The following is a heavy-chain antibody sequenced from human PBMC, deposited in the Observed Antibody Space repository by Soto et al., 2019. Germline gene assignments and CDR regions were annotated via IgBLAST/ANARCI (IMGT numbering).Heavy chain of an antibody. CDR3: ARERGGYGLFDS. V-gene: IGHV4-30-2*01. D-gene: IGHD5-18*01. CDR2: IYPSGMP. J-gene: IGHJ4*02. CDR1: SGSISNAAYS. Sequence: QLQLQESGSGLVKPSHTLSLTCTVSSGSISNAAYSWSWIRQPPGKGLEWIGYIYPSGMPFYNPSLRSRVTISIDRSNDQFSLNLKSVTAADTAVYYCARERGGYGLFDSWGQGTLVTVSS.